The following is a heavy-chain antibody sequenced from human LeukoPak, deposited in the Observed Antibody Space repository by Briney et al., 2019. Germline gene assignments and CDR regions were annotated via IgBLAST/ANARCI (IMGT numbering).Heavy chain of an antibody. Sequence: SETLSLTCAVYGGSFSGYYWSWILQPPGKGLEWIGEINHSGSTNYNPSLKSRVTISVDTSKNQFSLKLSSVTAADTAVYYCARVGYYYDSSGYYYRRPSGLPHFDYWGQGTLVTVSS. V-gene: IGHV4-34*01. CDR2: INHSGST. J-gene: IGHJ4*02. CDR3: ARVGYYYDSSGYYYRRPSGLPHFDY. CDR1: GGSFSGYY. D-gene: IGHD3-22*01.